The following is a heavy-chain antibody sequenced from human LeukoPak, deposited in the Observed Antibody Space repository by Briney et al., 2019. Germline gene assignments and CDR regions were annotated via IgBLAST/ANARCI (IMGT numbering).Heavy chain of an antibody. V-gene: IGHV4-34*01. CDR1: GGSFNGYY. D-gene: IGHD6-6*01. Sequence: SETLSLTCAVYGGSFNGYYWSWIRQPPGKGLEWIGEINHSGSTNYNPSLKSRVTISVDTSKNQFSLKLSSVTAADTAVYYCARAMYSSSFDYWGQGTLVTVSS. CDR3: ARAMYSSSFDY. J-gene: IGHJ4*02. CDR2: INHSGST.